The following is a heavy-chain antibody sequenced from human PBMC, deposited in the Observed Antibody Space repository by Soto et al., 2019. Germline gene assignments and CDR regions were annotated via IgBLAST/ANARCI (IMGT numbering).Heavy chain of an antibody. J-gene: IGHJ6*02. CDR1: GGSISSYY. V-gene: IGHV4-59*01. CDR2: IYYSGST. Sequence: SETLSLTCTVSGGSISSYYWSWIRQPPGKGLEWIGYIYYSGSTNHNPSLKSRVTISVDTSKNQFSLKLSSVTAADTAVYYCASHGYSYGLGYYYGMDVWGQGTTVTVSS. CDR3: ASHGYSYGLGYYYGMDV. D-gene: IGHD5-18*01.